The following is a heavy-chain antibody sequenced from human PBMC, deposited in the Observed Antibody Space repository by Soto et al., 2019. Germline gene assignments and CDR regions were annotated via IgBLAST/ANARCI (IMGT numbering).Heavy chain of an antibody. CDR3: ARAWYSSGWYRDFDY. D-gene: IGHD6-19*01. CDR2: ISSSSSYI. Sequence: EVQLVESGGGLVQPGGSLRLSCAASGFIFSSYSMNWFRQAPGKGLEWVSSISSSSSYIYYADSVKGRFTISRDNAKNALYLQMNSLRAEDTAVYYCARAWYSSGWYRDFDYWGQGTLVTVSS. CDR1: GFIFSSYS. V-gene: IGHV3-21*01. J-gene: IGHJ4*02.